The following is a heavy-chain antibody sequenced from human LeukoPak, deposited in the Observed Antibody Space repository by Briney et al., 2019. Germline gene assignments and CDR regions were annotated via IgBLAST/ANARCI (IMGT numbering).Heavy chain of an antibody. V-gene: IGHV3-23*01. D-gene: IGHD6-19*01. CDR3: AKDLTAVAAAFDY. CDR2: ISGSGGST. J-gene: IGHJ4*02. CDR1: GFTLSSYA. Sequence: PGGSLRLSCAASGFTLSSYAMSWVRPAPGKGLEWVSGISGSGGSTYYADSVKGRFTISRDNSKNTLYLQMNSLRAEDTAVYYCAKDLTAVAAAFDYWGQGTLVTVSS.